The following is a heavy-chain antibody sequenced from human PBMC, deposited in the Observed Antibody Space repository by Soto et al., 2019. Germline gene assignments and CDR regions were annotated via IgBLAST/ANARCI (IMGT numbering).Heavy chain of an antibody. CDR3: AKHYDNWDYYCGMDV. Sequence: QVQRVQSGAEVKKPGSSVKVSCKASGGTFSSYAISWVRQAPGQGLEWMGGIIPIFGTADYAQKFQGRVTITADESTSTAYMELSSLRSEDTAVYYCAKHYDNWDYYCGMDVWGQGTTVTVSS. CDR2: IIPIFGTA. V-gene: IGHV1-69*12. CDR1: GGTFSSYA. J-gene: IGHJ6*02. D-gene: IGHD3-22*01.